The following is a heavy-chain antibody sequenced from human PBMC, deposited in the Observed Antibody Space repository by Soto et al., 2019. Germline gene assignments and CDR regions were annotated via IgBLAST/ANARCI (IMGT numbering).Heavy chain of an antibody. Sequence: GGSLRLSCTASGFTFSSYAMHWVRQAPGKGLEWVAVISYDGSNKYYADSVKGRFTISRDNSKNKLYLQMNSLRAEDTAVYYCAREQYSSGPFDYWGQGTLVTVSS. D-gene: IGHD6-19*01. CDR2: ISYDGSNK. V-gene: IGHV3-30-3*01. CDR3: AREQYSSGPFDY. CDR1: GFTFSSYA. J-gene: IGHJ4*02.